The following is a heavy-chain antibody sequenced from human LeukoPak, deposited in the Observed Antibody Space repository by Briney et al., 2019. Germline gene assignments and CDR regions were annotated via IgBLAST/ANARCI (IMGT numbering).Heavy chain of an antibody. CDR2: ISGSGGST. CDR1: GFIFSTCA. V-gene: IGHV3-23*01. D-gene: IGHD5-12*01. CDR3: AKNSGYGPFEY. Sequence: PGGSLRLSCAASGFIFSTCAMSWVRQAPGKGLEWVSGISGSGGSTNNADSVKGRFIISRDNSKNTLYLQMNSLRAEDTAVYHCAKNSGYGPFEYWGQGTLVTVSS. J-gene: IGHJ4*02.